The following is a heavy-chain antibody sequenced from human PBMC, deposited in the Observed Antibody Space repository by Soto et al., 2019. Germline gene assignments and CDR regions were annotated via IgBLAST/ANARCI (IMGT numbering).Heavy chain of an antibody. CDR1: GGTFSSYT. J-gene: IGHJ6*02. D-gene: IGHD3-9*01. Sequence: SVKVSCKASGGTFSSYTISWVRQAPGQGLEWMGRIIPILGIANYAQKFQGRVTITADKSTSTACMELSSLRSEDTAVYYCASNPYDILPGLYYYYGMDVWGQGTTVTSP. V-gene: IGHV1-69*02. CDR3: ASNPYDILPGLYYYYGMDV. CDR2: IIPILGIA.